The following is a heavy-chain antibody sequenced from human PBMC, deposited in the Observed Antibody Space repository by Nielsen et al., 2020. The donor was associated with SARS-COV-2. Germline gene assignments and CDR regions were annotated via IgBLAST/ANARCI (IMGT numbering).Heavy chain of an antibody. CDR1: GGSISSYY. Sequence: SETLSLTCTVSGGSISSYYWSRIRQPPGKGLEWIGYIYYSGSTNYNPSLKSRVTISVDTSKNQFSLKLSSVTAADTAVYYCARDRAPLPYSSSWYYWYFDLWGRGTLVTVSS. D-gene: IGHD6-13*01. V-gene: IGHV4-59*01. CDR3: ARDRAPLPYSSSWYYWYFDL. CDR2: IYYSGST. J-gene: IGHJ2*01.